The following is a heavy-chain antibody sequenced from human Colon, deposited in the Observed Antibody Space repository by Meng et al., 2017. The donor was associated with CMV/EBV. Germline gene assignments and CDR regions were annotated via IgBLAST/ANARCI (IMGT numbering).Heavy chain of an antibody. CDR1: GFIFGDYY. Sequence: GESLKIPCLGSGFIFGDYYMSWVRQAPGKGLEWISYISSLASTTHYADSVKGRFTLSRDNAKNSLFLEMNSLRAEDTAVYYCARDRWCTRTKCDKFGDYGMDVWGQGTTVTVSS. J-gene: IGHJ6*02. CDR3: ARDRWCTRTKCDKFGDYGMDV. D-gene: IGHD2-8*01. CDR2: ISSLASTT. V-gene: IGHV3-11*04.